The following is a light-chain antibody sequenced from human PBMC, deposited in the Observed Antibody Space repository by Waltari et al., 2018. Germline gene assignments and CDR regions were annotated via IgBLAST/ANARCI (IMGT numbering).Light chain of an antibody. J-gene: IGLJ3*02. CDR2: GNS. CDR1: SSNIGVHYD. V-gene: IGLV1-40*01. Sequence: QSVLTQPPSVSGAPGQRVTISCIGGSSNIGVHYDVHWDQQLPGTAPKLLIYGNSNRPSGVPDRFSGSKSGTSASLAITGLQTKDEAVYYCQSYDSSLSAVVFGGGTKLTVL. CDR3: QSYDSSLSAVV.